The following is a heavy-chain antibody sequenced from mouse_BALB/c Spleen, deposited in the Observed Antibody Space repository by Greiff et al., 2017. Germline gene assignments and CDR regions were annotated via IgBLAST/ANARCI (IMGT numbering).Heavy chain of an antibody. J-gene: IGHJ4*01. V-gene: IGHV2-6-7*01. CDR3: ARDGYYRYYAMDY. D-gene: IGHD2-3*01. Sequence: VQLQQSGPGLVAPSQSLSITCTVSGFSLTGYGVNWVRQPPGKGLEWLGMIWGDGSTDYNSALKSRLSISKDNSKSQVFLKMNSLQTDDTARYYCARDGYYRYYAMDYWGQGTSVTVSS. CDR1: GFSLTGYG. CDR2: IWGDGST.